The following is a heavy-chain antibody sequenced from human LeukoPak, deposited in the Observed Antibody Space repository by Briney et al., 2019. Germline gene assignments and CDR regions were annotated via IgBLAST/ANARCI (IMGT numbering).Heavy chain of an antibody. CDR1: GYTFTSYG. D-gene: IGHD2-15*01. Sequence: ASVKVSCKASGYTFTSYGISWVRQAPGQGLEWMGWINTNTGNPTYAQGFTGRFVFSLDTSVSTAYLQISSLKAEDTAVYYCARGGYCSGGSCYTNAFDIWGQGTMVTVSS. V-gene: IGHV7-4-1*02. J-gene: IGHJ3*02. CDR3: ARGGYCSGGSCYTNAFDI. CDR2: INTNTGNP.